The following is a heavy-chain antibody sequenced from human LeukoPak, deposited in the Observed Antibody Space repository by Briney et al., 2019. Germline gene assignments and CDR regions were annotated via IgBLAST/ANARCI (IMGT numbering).Heavy chain of an antibody. CDR1: GGSFSGYY. CDR2: INHSGST. CDR3: ARSREKQWLAYFDY. D-gene: IGHD6-19*01. Sequence: SETLSLTCAVYGGSFSGYYWSWIRQPPGKGLEWIGEINHSGSTNYNPSLKSRVTISVDTSKNQFSLKLSSVTAADTAVYYCARSREKQWLAYFDYWGQGTLVTVSS. J-gene: IGHJ4*02. V-gene: IGHV4-34*01.